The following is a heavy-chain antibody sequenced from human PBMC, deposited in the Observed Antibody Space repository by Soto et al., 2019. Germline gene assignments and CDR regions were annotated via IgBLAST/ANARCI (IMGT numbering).Heavy chain of an antibody. Sequence: ASVKVSCKASGYTFTGYYMHWVRQAPGQGLEWMGWINPNSGGTNYAQKFQGWVTMTRDTSISTAYMELSRLRSDDTAVYYCARDQAVAGTWYYYYGMDVWGQGATVTVSS. CDR1: GYTFTGYY. CDR2: INPNSGGT. J-gene: IGHJ6*02. V-gene: IGHV1-2*04. CDR3: ARDQAVAGTWYYYYGMDV. D-gene: IGHD6-19*01.